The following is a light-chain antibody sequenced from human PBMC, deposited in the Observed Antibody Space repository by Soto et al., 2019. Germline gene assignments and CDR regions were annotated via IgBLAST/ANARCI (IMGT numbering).Light chain of an antibody. CDR2: EVS. Sequence: QSALTQTASVSGSPGQSITISCTGTRSDVGGYNFVSWYQQHPGKAPKLMISEVSNRPSGVSNRFSGSKSGNTASLTISGLQAEDEADYYCSSYTSTSTRVFGTGTKVTVL. CDR1: RSDVGGYNF. V-gene: IGLV2-14*01. J-gene: IGLJ1*01. CDR3: SSYTSTSTRV.